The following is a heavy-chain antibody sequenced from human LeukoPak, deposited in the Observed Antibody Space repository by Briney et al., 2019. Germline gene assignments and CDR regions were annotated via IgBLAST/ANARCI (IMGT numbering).Heavy chain of an antibody. J-gene: IGHJ4*02. CDR2: IYPGDSDT. Sequence: GESLKISCKGSGYSFTSYWIGWVRQMPGKGLEWMGIIYPGDSDTRYSPSFQGQVTISADKSLSTAYLQWSSLRASDTAMYYCARRGRGYCSGGSCYVDYWGQGTLVTVSS. D-gene: IGHD2-15*01. CDR3: ARRGRGYCSGGSCYVDY. CDR1: GYSFTSYW. V-gene: IGHV5-51*01.